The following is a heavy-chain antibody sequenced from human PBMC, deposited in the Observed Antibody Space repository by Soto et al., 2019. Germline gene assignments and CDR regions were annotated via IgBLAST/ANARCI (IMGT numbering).Heavy chain of an antibody. J-gene: IGHJ6*02. D-gene: IGHD5-18*01. Sequence: QVQLVESGGGVVQPGRSLRLSCAASGFTFSSYGMHWVRQAPGKGLGWVAVISYDGSNKYYADSVKGRFTISRDNSKNTLYLQMNSLRAEDTAVYYCANGRIHPYYYYGMDVWGQGTTVTVSS. V-gene: IGHV3-30*18. CDR1: GFTFSSYG. CDR2: ISYDGSNK. CDR3: ANGRIHPYYYYGMDV.